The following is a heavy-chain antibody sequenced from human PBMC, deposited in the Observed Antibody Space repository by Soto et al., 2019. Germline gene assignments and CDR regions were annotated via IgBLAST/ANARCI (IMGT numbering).Heavy chain of an antibody. CDR3: ARVNPGQWLVKY. CDR1: GGSISSGGYY. V-gene: IGHV4-31*03. Sequence: QVQLQESGPGLVKPSQTLSLTCTVSGGSISSGGYYWSWIRQHPVKGLEWIGYIYYSGTTYYNPSLQSRVTISVATSKNQFSLKLTYVTAADTAVYYCARVNPGQWLVKYWGQGTLVTVSS. CDR2: IYYSGTT. D-gene: IGHD6-19*01. J-gene: IGHJ4*02.